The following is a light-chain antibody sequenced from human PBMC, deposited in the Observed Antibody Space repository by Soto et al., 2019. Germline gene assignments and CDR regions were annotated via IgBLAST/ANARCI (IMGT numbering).Light chain of an antibody. V-gene: IGLV3-21*02. CDR2: VDS. CDR3: QVWDTISDHYV. J-gene: IGLJ1*01. CDR1: NIESKS. Sequence: SYELTQPHSVSVATAQTGPRTCGGNNIESKSVHWYQQRPGQAPVLVIYVDSDRPSGIPDRFSASTSGNTAALTISRVEAGDEADYYCQVWDTISDHYVFGSGTKVTVL.